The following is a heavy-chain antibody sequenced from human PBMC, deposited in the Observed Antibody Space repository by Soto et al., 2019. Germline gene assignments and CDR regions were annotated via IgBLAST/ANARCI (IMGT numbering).Heavy chain of an antibody. CDR2: INPSGGST. Sequence: ASVKVSCKASGYTFTSYYMHWVRQAPGQGLEWMGIINPSGGSTSYAQKFQGRVTMTRDTSTSTVYMELSSLRPEDTAVYYCARGGREADSSGYPGHAFDIWGQGTMVTV. CDR1: GYTFTSYY. J-gene: IGHJ3*02. D-gene: IGHD3-22*01. CDR3: ARGGREADSSGYPGHAFDI. V-gene: IGHV1-46*01.